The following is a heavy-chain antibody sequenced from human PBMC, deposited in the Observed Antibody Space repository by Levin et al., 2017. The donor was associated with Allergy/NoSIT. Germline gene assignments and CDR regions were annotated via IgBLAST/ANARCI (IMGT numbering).Heavy chain of an antibody. CDR1: GESFNGYF. D-gene: IGHD3-9*01. V-gene: IGHV4-34*01. Sequence: SQTLSLTCGVDGESFNGYFWTWIRQAPGKGLEWIGEINHSGSTNYNPSFKSRVSMSVDTSKNQFFLRLNSVTAADTAVYYCARGWRYDVLTDYPYAFDYWGQGTLVTVSS. J-gene: IGHJ4*02. CDR2: INHSGST. CDR3: ARGWRYDVLTDYPYAFDY.